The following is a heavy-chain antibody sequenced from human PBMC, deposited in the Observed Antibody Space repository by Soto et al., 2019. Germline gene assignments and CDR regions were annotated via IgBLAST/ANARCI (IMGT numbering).Heavy chain of an antibody. V-gene: IGHV3-48*03. J-gene: IGHJ6*02. D-gene: IGHD6-13*01. CDR1: GFTFSSYE. Sequence: GGSLRLSCAASGFTFSSYEMNWVRQAPGKGLGWVSYISSSGSTIYYADSVKGRFTISRDNAKNSLYLQMNSLRAEDTAVYYCARGSRAAAYYYYYYGMDVWGQGTTVTVSS. CDR3: ARGSRAAAYYYYYYGMDV. CDR2: ISSSGSTI.